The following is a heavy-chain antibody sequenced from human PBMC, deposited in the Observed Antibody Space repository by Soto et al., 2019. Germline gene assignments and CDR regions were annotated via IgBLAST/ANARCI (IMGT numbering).Heavy chain of an antibody. Sequence: QVHLVQSGAEVKKPGASVKVSCKASGYTLTRYGITWVRQAPGQGLEWMGSISAYNANTNYAQKLQGRLTMTTDTTTSTASIELRSLTSDDTAVYYCASEVFRYFDLWGRGTLVSVSS. V-gene: IGHV1-18*01. CDR1: GYTLTRYG. CDR2: ISAYNANT. J-gene: IGHJ2*01. D-gene: IGHD1-20*01. CDR3: ASEVFRYFDL.